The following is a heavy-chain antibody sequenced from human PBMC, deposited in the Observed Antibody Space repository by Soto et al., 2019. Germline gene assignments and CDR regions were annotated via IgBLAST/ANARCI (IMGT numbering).Heavy chain of an antibody. D-gene: IGHD5-12*01. J-gene: IGHJ6*02. V-gene: IGHV3-30*18. CDR3: GKARGYQGLYYSGMDV. Sequence: GGSLRLSCAASGFTFSSYAMHWVRQAPGKGLEWVAIISDDGSNKYYADSVKGRFTISRDNSKNTLYLQMNSLRAEDTAVYYCGKARGYQGLYYSGMDVWGQGPTVTVSS. CDR2: ISDDGSNK. CDR1: GFTFSSYA.